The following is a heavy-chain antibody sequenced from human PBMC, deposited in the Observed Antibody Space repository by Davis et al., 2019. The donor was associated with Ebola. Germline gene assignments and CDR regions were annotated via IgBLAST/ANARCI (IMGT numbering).Heavy chain of an antibody. CDR1: GDSVSGSSGA. D-gene: IGHD5-18*01. CDR3: ARGWLRAGMDV. V-gene: IGHV6-1*01. Sequence: HSQTLSLTCAISGDSVSGSSGAWNWIRQSPSRGLEWLGRTYYSSKWYNESALSVKSRITISADTAKNQLSLHLNSVTPEDTAVYYCARGWLRAGMDVWGEGTTVTVSS. J-gene: IGHJ6*04. CDR2: TYYSSKWYN.